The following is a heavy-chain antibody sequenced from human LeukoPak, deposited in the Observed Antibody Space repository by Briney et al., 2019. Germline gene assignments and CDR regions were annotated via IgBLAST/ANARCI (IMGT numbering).Heavy chain of an antibody. CDR3: AKIDWSSGF. CDR2: IFGSGSNT. J-gene: IGHJ4*02. D-gene: IGHD3-9*01. CDR1: GFTFSGYA. V-gene: IGHV3-23*05. Sequence: GGSLRLSCAASGFTFSGYAMSWVRQAPGKGLEWVSTIFGSGSNTYYADSVKGQFIISRDNSKNTLYLQMDSLRAEDTAVYFCAKIDWSSGFWGQGTLVAVSS.